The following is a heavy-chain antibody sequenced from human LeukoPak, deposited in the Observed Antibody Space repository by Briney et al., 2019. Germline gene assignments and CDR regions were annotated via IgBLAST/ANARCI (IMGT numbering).Heavy chain of an antibody. J-gene: IGHJ4*02. Sequence: GGSLRLSCAASGFSFDDYDMHWVRQAPGEGLEGVSGISGNSGSIDYADSVKGRFTISRDNAKNPAYLQMNSLRAEDTALYYCVGPYCSGGSWAYYFDYWGQGTLVTVSS. CDR3: VGPYCSGGSWAYYFDY. D-gene: IGHD2-15*01. V-gene: IGHV3-9*01. CDR2: ISGNSGSI. CDR1: GFSFDDYD.